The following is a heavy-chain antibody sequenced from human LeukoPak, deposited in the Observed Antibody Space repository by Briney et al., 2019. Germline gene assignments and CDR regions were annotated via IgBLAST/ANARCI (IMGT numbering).Heavy chain of an antibody. CDR1: GFTFSNAL. CDR3: TTDPPYYGDGTFDY. Sequence: PGGSLRLSCAASGFTFSNALMSWVRQAPGKGLEWVGRIKSKTDGGTTDYAAPVKGRFTISRDDSKNTLYLQMNSLKTEDTAVYYCTTDPPYYGDGTFDYWGQGTLVTVSS. CDR2: IKSKTDGGTT. D-gene: IGHD4-17*01. J-gene: IGHJ4*02. V-gene: IGHV3-15*01.